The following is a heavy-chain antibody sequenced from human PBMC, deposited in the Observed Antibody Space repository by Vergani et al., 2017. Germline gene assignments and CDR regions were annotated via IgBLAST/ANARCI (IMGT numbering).Heavy chain of an antibody. J-gene: IGHJ6*03. Sequence: QVQLVQSGAEVKKPGASVKVSCKASGYTFTSYDIYWVRQATGQGLEWMGWMNPNSGNTGYAQKFQGRVTMTRNTSISTAYMELSSLRSEATAVYYCARAIAIAARPVGYYYYYMDVWGKGTTVTVSS. CDR1: GYTFTSYD. CDR2: MNPNSGNT. D-gene: IGHD6-6*01. V-gene: IGHV1-8*01. CDR3: ARAIAIAARPVGYYYYYMDV.